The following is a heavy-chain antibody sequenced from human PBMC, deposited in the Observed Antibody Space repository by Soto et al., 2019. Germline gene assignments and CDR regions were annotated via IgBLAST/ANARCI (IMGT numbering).Heavy chain of an antibody. Sequence: EVQLLESGGDLVHPGGSLRLSCAASGFNFRGYTMSWIRQAPGKGLEWGSSIFGGGGRSTFYSASMKGRFTISRDDSQNTLFLQMSSLRGEDTAMYYCAKDFTPDSRWDIDYWGQGTLVTVSS. CDR1: GFNFRGYT. V-gene: IGHV3-23*01. CDR2: IFGGGGRST. J-gene: IGHJ4*02. D-gene: IGHD1-26*01. CDR3: AKDFTPDSRWDIDY.